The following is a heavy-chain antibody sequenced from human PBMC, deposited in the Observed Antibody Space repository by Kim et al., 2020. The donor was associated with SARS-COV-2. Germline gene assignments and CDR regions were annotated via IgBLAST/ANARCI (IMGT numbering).Heavy chain of an antibody. CDR3: ARERVFHDSSGYYRPDAFDI. D-gene: IGHD3-22*01. J-gene: IGHJ3*02. Sequence: SETLSLTCTVSGGSISSGGYYWSWIRQHPGKGLEWIGYIYYSGSTYYNPSLKSRVTISVDTSKNQFSLKLSSVTAADTAVYYCARERVFHDSSGYYRPDAFDIWGQGTMVTVSS. CDR1: GGSISSGGYY. CDR2: IYYSGST. V-gene: IGHV4-31*03.